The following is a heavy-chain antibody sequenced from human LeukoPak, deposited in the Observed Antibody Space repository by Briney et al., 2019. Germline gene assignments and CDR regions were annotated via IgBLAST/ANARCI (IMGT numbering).Heavy chain of an antibody. Sequence: PGRSLRLSCAASGFTFSGYGMHWVRQAPGKGLEWVAVIWYDGSNDYYADSVKGRFTISRDNSKNTLYLQMNSLRAEDTAVYYCANGDSSGWYAGFDYWGQGTLVTVSS. D-gene: IGHD6-13*01. J-gene: IGHJ4*02. CDR3: ANGDSSGWYAGFDY. V-gene: IGHV3-33*06. CDR2: IWYDGSND. CDR1: GFTFSGYG.